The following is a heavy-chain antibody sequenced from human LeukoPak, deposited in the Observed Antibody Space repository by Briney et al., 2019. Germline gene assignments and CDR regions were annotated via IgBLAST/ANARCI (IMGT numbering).Heavy chain of an antibody. D-gene: IGHD6-6*01. CDR1: GYTFTGYY. J-gene: IGHJ4*02. Sequence: ASVKVSCKASGYTFTGYYMHWVRQAPGQGLEWMGWINPNSGGTNYAQKFQGRVTMTRDTSISTAYMELSRLRSDDTAVYYCARAPLKIAARPDYWGQGTLVTVSS. CDR2: INPNSGGT. CDR3: ARAPLKIAARPDY. V-gene: IGHV1-2*02.